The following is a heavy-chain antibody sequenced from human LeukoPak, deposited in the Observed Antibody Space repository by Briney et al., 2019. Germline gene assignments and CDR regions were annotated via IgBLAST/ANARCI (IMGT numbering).Heavy chain of an antibody. D-gene: IGHD6-19*01. CDR1: GFTFSSYW. Sequence: PGGSLRLSCAASGFTFSSYWMHWVRQAPGKGLVWVSRINSDGSSTSYTDSVKGRFTISRDNAKNTLYLQMNSLRAEDTAVYYCVRALHGWYLGYFDYWGQGTLVTVSS. V-gene: IGHV3-74*01. J-gene: IGHJ4*02. CDR2: INSDGSST. CDR3: VRALHGWYLGYFDY.